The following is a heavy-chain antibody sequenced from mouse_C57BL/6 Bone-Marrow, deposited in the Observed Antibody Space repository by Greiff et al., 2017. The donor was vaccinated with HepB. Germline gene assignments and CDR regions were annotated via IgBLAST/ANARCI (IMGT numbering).Heavy chain of an antibody. CDR3: ARWGSSPMDY. D-gene: IGHD3-1*01. J-gene: IGHJ4*01. CDR1: GYTFTSYW. CDR2: IYPSDSET. Sequence: QVHVKQPGAELVRPGSSVKLSCKASGYTFTSYWMDWVKQRPGQGLEWIGNIYPSDSETHYNQKFKDKATLTVDKSSSTAYMQLSSLTSEDSAVYYCARWGSSPMDYWGQGTSVTVSS. V-gene: IGHV1-61*01.